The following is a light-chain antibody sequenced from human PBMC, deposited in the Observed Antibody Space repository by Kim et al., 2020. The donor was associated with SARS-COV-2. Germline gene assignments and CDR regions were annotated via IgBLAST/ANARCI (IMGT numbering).Light chain of an antibody. J-gene: IGKJ4*01. V-gene: IGKV3-11*01. CDR2: DAS. Sequence: EIVLTQSPATLSLSPGERATLSCRASRSVSTFLAWYQQKPGQAPRLLIYDASNRATGIPPRFSGSGSGTDFTLTISSLEPDDFAVYYCHHRSDWRLTFGGGTKVDIK. CDR1: RSVSTF. CDR3: HHRSDWRLT.